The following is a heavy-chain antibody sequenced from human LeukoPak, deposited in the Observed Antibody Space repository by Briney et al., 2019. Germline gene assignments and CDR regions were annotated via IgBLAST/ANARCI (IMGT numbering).Heavy chain of an antibody. V-gene: IGHV1-18*04. CDR2: ISAYNGNT. CDR3: VRDLGVDTSMIFFDF. CDR1: GYTFTAYY. D-gene: IGHD5-18*01. Sequence: ASVKVSCKASGYTFTAYYMQWVRQAPGQGLEWMGWISAYNGNTKYVQKFQGRVTMTTDTSTSTAYMELRSLRSDDTAVFYCVRDLGVDTSMIFFDFWGQGTLVTVSS. J-gene: IGHJ4*02.